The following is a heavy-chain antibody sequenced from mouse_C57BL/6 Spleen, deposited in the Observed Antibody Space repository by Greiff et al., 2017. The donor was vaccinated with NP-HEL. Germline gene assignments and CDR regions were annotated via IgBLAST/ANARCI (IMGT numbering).Heavy chain of an antibody. Sequence: QVQLKQPGAELVMPGASVKLSCKASGYTFTSYWMHWVKQRPGQGLEWIGEIDPSDSYTNYNQKFKGKSTLTVDKSSSTAYMQLSSLTSEDSAVYYCARSRGSSSAWFAYWGQGTLVTVSA. V-gene: IGHV1-69*01. CDR3: ARSRGSSSAWFAY. CDR2: IDPSDSYT. D-gene: IGHD1-1*01. CDR1: GYTFTSYW. J-gene: IGHJ3*01.